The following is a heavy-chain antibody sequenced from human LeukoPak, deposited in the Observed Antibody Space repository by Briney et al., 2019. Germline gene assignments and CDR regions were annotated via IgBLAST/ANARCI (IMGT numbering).Heavy chain of an antibody. J-gene: IGHJ4*02. CDR3: TKRSRGYYDY. V-gene: IGHV3-66*02. CDR1: GFTVSTDN. Sequence: GGSLRLSCAASGFTVSTDNMSWVRQVPGEGLERVSVVYSGNDGTNYADSVRGRFTISRDDSKNMVYLQMNNLRLEDAAVYYCTKRSRGYYDYWAQGTLVTVSS. D-gene: IGHD3-10*01. CDR2: VYSGNDGT.